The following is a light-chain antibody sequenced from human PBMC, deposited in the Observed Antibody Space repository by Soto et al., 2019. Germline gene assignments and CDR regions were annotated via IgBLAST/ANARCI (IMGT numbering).Light chain of an antibody. V-gene: IGKV1-33*01. CDR2: DAS. CDR1: QDISDY. CDR3: QHYDDVPTFT. J-gene: IGKJ3*01. Sequence: QMTQSPSSLSASVGDRVTITCQASQDISDYLNWYQQKPGKPPKLLIYDASNLEAGVPSRFTGSGFGTHFTLSISSLQPEDYATYFCQHYDDVPTFTFGPGTKLDIK.